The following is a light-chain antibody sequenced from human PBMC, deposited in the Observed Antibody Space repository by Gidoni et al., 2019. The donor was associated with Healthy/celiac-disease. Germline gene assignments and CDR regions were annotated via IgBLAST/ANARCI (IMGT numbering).Light chain of an antibody. CDR1: QSVSSSD. V-gene: IGKV3-20*01. CDR3: QQYGSSLLT. Sequence: IVFTQSPGTLSLSPGERATLSCRASQSVSSSDLAGYQQKPGQAPRLLIYGASSRATGIPDRFSGSGSGTDFTLTISRLEPEDFAVYYCQQYGSSLLTFGGXTKVEIK. CDR2: GAS. J-gene: IGKJ4*01.